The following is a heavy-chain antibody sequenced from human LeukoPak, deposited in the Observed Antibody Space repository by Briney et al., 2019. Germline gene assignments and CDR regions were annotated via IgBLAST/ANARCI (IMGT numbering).Heavy chain of an antibody. D-gene: IGHD2-15*01. J-gene: IGHJ4*02. V-gene: IGHV3-23*01. CDR1: GFTLSSYA. CDR3: AKYLGYCSGGSCYSTPFYF. Sequence: GGSLRLSCAASGFTLSSYAMSWVRQAPGKGLEWVSTISGNGGSTYYADSVKGRFTISRDNSKNTVSLQMNSLRAEDTAVYHCAKYLGYCSGGSCYSTPFYFWGQGTLVTVSS. CDR2: ISGNGGST.